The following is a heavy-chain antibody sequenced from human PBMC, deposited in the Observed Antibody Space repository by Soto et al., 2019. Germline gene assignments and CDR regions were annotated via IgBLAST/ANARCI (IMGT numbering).Heavy chain of an antibody. Sequence: SETLSLTCTVSGGSISSGGYYWSWIRQHPGKGLEWIGYIYYSGSTYYNPSLKSRVTISVDTSKNQFSLKLSSVTAADTAVYYCARRALTYCGGDCYSPAPYYYFDYWGQGTLVTVSS. CDR3: ARRALTYCGGDCYSPAPYYYFDY. D-gene: IGHD2-21*02. CDR1: GGSISSGGYY. V-gene: IGHV4-31*03. J-gene: IGHJ4*02. CDR2: IYYSGST.